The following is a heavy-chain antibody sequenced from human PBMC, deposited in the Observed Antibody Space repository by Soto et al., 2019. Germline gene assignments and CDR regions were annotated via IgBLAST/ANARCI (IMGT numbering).Heavy chain of an antibody. D-gene: IGHD2-2*02. CDR1: GYTFTSYA. V-gene: IGHV1-3*01. Sequence: GASVKVSCKASGYTFTSYAIHWGRQAPGQRLEWMGWINPGNGNTKYSQKFQSRVTITTDTSASTAYMELSSLRSEDTAVYYCAREVHLYLPVYWGQGTLVTVSS. CDR2: INPGNGNT. J-gene: IGHJ4*02. CDR3: AREVHLYLPVY.